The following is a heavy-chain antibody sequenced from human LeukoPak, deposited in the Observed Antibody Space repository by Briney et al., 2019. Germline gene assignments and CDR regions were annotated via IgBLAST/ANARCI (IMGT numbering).Heavy chain of an antibody. V-gene: IGHV1-69*04. Sequence: SVKVSCKATGGTFSSYAISWVRQAPGQGLEWMGRIIPIFGIANYAQKFQGRVTITADKSTSTAYMELSSLRSEDTAVYYCARSPVVIDFNWFDPRGQGTLVTVSS. CDR1: GGTFSSYA. CDR3: ARSPVVIDFNWFDP. J-gene: IGHJ5*02. CDR2: IIPIFGIA. D-gene: IGHD3-22*01.